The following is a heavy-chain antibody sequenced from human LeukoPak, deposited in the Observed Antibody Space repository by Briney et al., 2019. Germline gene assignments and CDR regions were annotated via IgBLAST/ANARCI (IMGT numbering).Heavy chain of an antibody. CDR2: ISPRGDIK. J-gene: IGHJ4*02. D-gene: IGHD5-24*01. V-gene: IGHV3-23*01. CDR1: GFTFSRHG. Sequence: GGSLRLSCVASGFTFSRHGMNWVRQAPGEGLEWVSGISPRGDIKYYVDSVKGRFTGSRDNSKNTLYLQINSLRDEDTAVYYCAKDDAWLQYNDWGQGTLVTVSS. CDR3: AKDDAWLQYND.